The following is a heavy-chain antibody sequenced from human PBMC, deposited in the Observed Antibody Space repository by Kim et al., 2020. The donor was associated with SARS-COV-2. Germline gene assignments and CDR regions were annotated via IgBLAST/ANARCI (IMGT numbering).Heavy chain of an antibody. CDR3: AVLPSGPYYYYGMDV. D-gene: IGHD3-3*02. CDR1: GFTFDGYT. J-gene: IGHJ6*02. V-gene: IGHV3-43*01. Sequence: GGSLRLSCAASGFTFDGYTMHWVRQAPGKGLEWVSLISWDGGSTYYADSVKGRFTISRDNSKNSLYLQMNSLRTEDIALYYCAVLPSGPYYYYGMDVWG. CDR2: ISWDGGST.